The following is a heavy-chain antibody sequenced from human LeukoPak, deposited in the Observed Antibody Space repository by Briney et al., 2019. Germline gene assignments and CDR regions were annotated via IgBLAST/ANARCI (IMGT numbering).Heavy chain of an antibody. D-gene: IGHD3-22*01. Sequence: PSETLSLTCTVSGCSTSSSSYYWGWIRQPPGKGLEWIGNIYYTGRTYYNPSLKSRVTISVDTSKNQFSLKLSSVSAADTAVYYCARLYYYDSSGPPLWGQGTLVTVSS. V-gene: IGHV4-39*01. CDR3: ARLYYYDSSGPPL. CDR1: GCSTSSSSYY. J-gene: IGHJ4*02. CDR2: IYYTGRT.